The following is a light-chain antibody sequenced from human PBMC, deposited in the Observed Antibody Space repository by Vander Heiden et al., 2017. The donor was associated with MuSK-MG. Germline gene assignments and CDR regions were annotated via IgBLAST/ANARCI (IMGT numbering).Light chain of an antibody. CDR2: SAS. CDR3: QQYNSYSYT. CDR1: QNIRNW. J-gene: IGKJ2*01. V-gene: IGKV1-5*03. Sequence: DIQLTQSPSIMSASVGDRVTISCRASQNIRNWLAWYQQKPGRAPNLLIYSASSLESGVSSRFSGSGSGTEFTLTISSLQPDDFATYYCQQYNSYSYTFGQGTKLXIK.